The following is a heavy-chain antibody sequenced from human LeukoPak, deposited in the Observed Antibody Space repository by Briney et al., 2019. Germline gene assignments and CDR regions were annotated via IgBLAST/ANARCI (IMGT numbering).Heavy chain of an antibody. CDR2: NNHSGST. J-gene: IGHJ4*02. Sequence: SETLSLTCAVYGGSFSGYYWSWVRQPPGKGLEWIGENNHSGSTNYNPSLKSRVTISVDTSKNQFSLKLSSVTAADTAVYYCARGHARRSSVYYSPFRYWGQGTLVTVSS. CDR3: ARGHARRSSVYYSPFRY. D-gene: IGHD3-22*01. V-gene: IGHV4-34*01. CDR1: GGSFSGYY.